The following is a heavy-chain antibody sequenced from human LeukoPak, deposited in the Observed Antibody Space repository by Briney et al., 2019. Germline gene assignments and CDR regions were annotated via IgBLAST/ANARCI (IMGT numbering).Heavy chain of an antibody. D-gene: IGHD5-18*01. Sequence: GGSLRLSCAASEFTFSSYSMNWVRQAPGKGLEWVSSISSSSSYIYYADSVKGRFTISRDNAKNSLYLQMNSLRAEDTAVYYCARDTFSYTAITYMDVWGKGTTVTVSS. J-gene: IGHJ6*03. CDR2: ISSSSSYI. CDR1: EFTFSSYS. V-gene: IGHV3-21*01. CDR3: ARDTFSYTAITYMDV.